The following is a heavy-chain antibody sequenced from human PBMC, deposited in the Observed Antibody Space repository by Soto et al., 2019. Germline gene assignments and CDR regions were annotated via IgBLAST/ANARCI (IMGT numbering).Heavy chain of an antibody. CDR1: GGTFSSYT. Sequence: QVQLVQSGAEVKKPGSSVKVSCKASGGTFSSYTISWVRQAPGQGLEWMGRIIPILGIANYAQKFQGRVTISXDKSTSTAYMELSSLRSEDTAVYYCARDLHNTMGYWGQGTLVTVSS. CDR2: IIPILGIA. J-gene: IGHJ4*02. D-gene: IGHD1-1*01. V-gene: IGHV1-69*08. CDR3: ARDLHNTMGY.